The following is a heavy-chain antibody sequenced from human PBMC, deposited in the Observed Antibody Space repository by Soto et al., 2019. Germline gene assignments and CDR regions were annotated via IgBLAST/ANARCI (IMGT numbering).Heavy chain of an antibody. Sequence: PGGSLRLSCAASGFTFSSYWMHWVRQAPGKGLVWVSRINSDGSSTSYADSVKGRFIISRDNAKNTLYLQMNSLRAEDTAVYYCARPRYDSSGTPFDHWGQGTLVTAPQ. CDR2: INSDGSST. D-gene: IGHD3-22*01. V-gene: IGHV3-74*01. CDR1: GFTFSSYW. J-gene: IGHJ4*02. CDR3: ARPRYDSSGTPFDH.